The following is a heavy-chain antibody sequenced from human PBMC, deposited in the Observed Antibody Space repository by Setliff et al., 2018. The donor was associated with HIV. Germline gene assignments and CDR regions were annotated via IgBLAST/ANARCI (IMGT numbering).Heavy chain of an antibody. Sequence: PGGSLRLSCAASGFTFSNAWMSWVRQAPGKGLEWVGRIKSKTDGGTTEYAAPVKGRFSISRDDSKNTLALQMNSLKIEDTAVYYCTSGASLLGAKEVFFDYWGQGALVTVSS. CDR3: TSGASLLGAKEVFFDY. D-gene: IGHD1-26*01. CDR2: IKSKTDGGTT. CDR1: GFTFSNAW. J-gene: IGHJ4*02. V-gene: IGHV3-15*01.